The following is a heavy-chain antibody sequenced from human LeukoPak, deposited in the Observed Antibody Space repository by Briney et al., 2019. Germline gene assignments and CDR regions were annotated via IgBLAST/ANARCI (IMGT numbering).Heavy chain of an antibody. CDR3: ARVSGYCSSTSCRGIEY. CDR2: IYYSGST. D-gene: IGHD2-2*01. Sequence: PSETLSLTCTVSGGSISGYYWSWIRQPPGKGLGWIGYIYYSGSTNYNPSLKSRVTISVDTSKNQFSLKLSSVTAADTAVYYCARVSGYCSSTSCRGIEYWGQGTLVTVS. CDR1: GGSISGYY. J-gene: IGHJ4*02. V-gene: IGHV4-59*01.